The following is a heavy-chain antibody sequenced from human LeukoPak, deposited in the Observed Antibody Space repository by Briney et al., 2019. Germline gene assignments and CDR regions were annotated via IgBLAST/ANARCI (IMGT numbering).Heavy chain of an antibody. CDR2: IKQDGSEK. J-gene: IGHJ3*02. CDR3: ARVMAPTRFLAFDI. V-gene: IGHV3-7*01. Sequence: GGSLRLSCAASGFTFSSYWMSWVRQAPGKGLEWVANIKQDGSEKYYVDSVKGRFTISRDNAKNSLYLQMNSLRAEDTAVYYCARVMAPTRFLAFDIWGQGTMVTVSS. D-gene: IGHD5-24*01. CDR1: GFTFSSYW.